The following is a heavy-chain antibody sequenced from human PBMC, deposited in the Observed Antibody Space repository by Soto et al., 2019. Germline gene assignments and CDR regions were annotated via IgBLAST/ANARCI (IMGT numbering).Heavy chain of an antibody. V-gene: IGHV4-59*08. D-gene: IGHD3-22*01. CDR2: IYYSGST. Sequence: TSETLSLTCTVSGGSISSYYWSWIRQPPGKGLEWIGYIYYSGSTNYNPSLKSRVTISVDTSKNQFSLKLSSVTAADTAVYYCARQSGYYDSSGYYNDYYYYYGMDVWGQGTTVTVSS. J-gene: IGHJ6*02. CDR1: GGSISSYY. CDR3: ARQSGYYDSSGYYNDYYYYYGMDV.